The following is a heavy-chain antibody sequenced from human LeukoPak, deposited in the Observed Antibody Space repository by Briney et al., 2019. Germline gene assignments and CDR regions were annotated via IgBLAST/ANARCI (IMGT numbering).Heavy chain of an antibody. Sequence: SETLSLTCTVSGGSISSRSYYWGWIRQPPGKGLEWIGIIYYSGSTYSNPSLRSRVTISVDTSKNQFSLKLTSVTAADTAVYYCASLRQEYSSSWYPTSYYYYYMDVWGKGTTVTISS. V-gene: IGHV4-39*01. CDR3: ASLRQEYSSSWYPTSYYYYYMDV. D-gene: IGHD6-13*01. J-gene: IGHJ6*03. CDR1: GGSISSRSYY. CDR2: IYYSGST.